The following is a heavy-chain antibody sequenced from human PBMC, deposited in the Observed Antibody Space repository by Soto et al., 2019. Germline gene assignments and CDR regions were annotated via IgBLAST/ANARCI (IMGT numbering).Heavy chain of an antibody. D-gene: IGHD3-22*01. Sequence: GGTNYAQKFQGRVTMTRDTSISTAYMELSRLRSDDTAVYYCAREYYYDSSGPYYYYYGMDVWGQGTTVTVSS. CDR3: AREYYYDSSGPYYYYYGMDV. CDR2: GGT. J-gene: IGHJ6*02. V-gene: IGHV1-2*02.